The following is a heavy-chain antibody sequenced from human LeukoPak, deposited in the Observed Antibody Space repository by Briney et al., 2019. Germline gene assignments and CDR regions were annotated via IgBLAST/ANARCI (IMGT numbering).Heavy chain of an antibody. D-gene: IGHD3-16*02. V-gene: IGHV1-18*01. J-gene: IGHJ4*02. CDR3: ARDRSHGCDYVWGSYRSYFDY. CDR2: ISAYNGNT. CDR1: GYTFTSYG. Sequence: ASVKVSCKASGYTFTSYGISWVRQAPGQGLEWMGWISAYNGNTNYAQKLQGRVTMTTDTSTSTAYMELRSLRSDDTAVYYCARDRSHGCDYVWGSYRSYFDYWGQGTLVTVSS.